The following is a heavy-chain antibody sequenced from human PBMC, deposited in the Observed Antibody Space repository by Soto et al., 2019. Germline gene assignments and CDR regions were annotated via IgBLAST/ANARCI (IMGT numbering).Heavy chain of an antibody. D-gene: IGHD3-16*01. CDR3: AGYRKEKGKLLPPAMTV. Sequence: QVQLVQSGAEVKKPGSSVKVSCKASGGTFSSYAISWVRQAPGQGLEWMGGVIPIFGTANYAQKIQGRVTLTGDASTRTADKALSMLRPENTTVYYCAGYRKEKGKLLPPAMTVCGQGTTVTVS. CDR2: VIPIFGTA. CDR1: GGTFSSYA. V-gene: IGHV1-69*01. J-gene: IGHJ6*02.